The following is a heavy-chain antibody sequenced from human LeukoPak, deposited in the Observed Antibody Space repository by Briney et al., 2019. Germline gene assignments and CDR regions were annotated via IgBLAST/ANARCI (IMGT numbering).Heavy chain of an antibody. Sequence: GRSLRLSCAASGFTFSSYAMHWVRQAPGKGLEWVAVISYDGSNKYYADSVKGRFTISRDSSKNTLYLQMNSLRAEDTAVYYCARGGGYYDSSGYYLPIDYWGQGTLVTVSS. D-gene: IGHD3-22*01. J-gene: IGHJ4*02. CDR2: ISYDGSNK. CDR1: GFTFSSYA. CDR3: ARGGGYYDSSGYYLPIDY. V-gene: IGHV3-30*04.